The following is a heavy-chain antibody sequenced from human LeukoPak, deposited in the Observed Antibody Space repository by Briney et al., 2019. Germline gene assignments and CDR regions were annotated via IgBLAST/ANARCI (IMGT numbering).Heavy chain of an antibody. J-gene: IGHJ4*02. CDR1: GFTFSSYA. CDR3: ARDIDYDSSGYYYPFY. Sequence: PGGSLRLSCAASGFTFSSYAMSWVRQAPGKGLEWVSAISGSGGSTYYADSVKGRFTISRDNSKNTLYLQMNSLRAEDTAVYYCARDIDYDSSGYYYPFYWGQGTLVTVSS. D-gene: IGHD3-22*01. V-gene: IGHV3-23*01. CDR2: ISGSGGST.